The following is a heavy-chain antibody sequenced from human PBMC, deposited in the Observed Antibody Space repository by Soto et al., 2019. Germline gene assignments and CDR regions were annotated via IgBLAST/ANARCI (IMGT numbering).Heavy chain of an antibody. CDR3: AHLPHITYFGAVITSFDP. D-gene: IGHD3-3*01. CDR1: GVSLSTSGVG. J-gene: IGHJ5*02. Sequence: SGPTLVNPTQTLTLTCTCSGVSLSTSGVGVGWIRQPPGKALEWLALIYWDGDERYSPSLKSRLTVTKDTSKNQVVLTMTNMDPVDTATYYCAHLPHITYFGAVITSFDPWGQGTLVTVSS. V-gene: IGHV2-5*02. CDR2: IYWDGDE.